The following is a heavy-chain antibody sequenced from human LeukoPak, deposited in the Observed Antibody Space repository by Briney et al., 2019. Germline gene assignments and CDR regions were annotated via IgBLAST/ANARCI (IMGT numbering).Heavy chain of an antibody. CDR2: ITSSNYI. V-gene: IGHV3-21*01. J-gene: IGHJ4*02. Sequence: GGSLRLSCAASGFTFTSYTMNWVRQAPGKGLEWVSSITSSNYIYYADSVKGRFSISRDNPKNSLYLQMNSLRAEDTAVYYCARLVHGDYAAFDSWGQGVLVTASS. D-gene: IGHD4-17*01. CDR3: ARLVHGDYAAFDS. CDR1: GFTFTSYT.